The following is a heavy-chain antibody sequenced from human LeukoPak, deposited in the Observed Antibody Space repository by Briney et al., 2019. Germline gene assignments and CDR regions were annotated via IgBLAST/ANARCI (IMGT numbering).Heavy chain of an antibody. J-gene: IGHJ4*02. D-gene: IGHD3-22*01. CDR3: VKGRDYNDASAYYIGDY. Sequence: GGSLRLSCAASGFTFSTHAMIWVRQAPGKGPEWVSCITGSGTGTYYTDSVKGRSTISRENSNDTLYLQMNSLRAEDTAVYYCVKGRDYNDASAYYIGDYWGQGTLVTVSS. CDR1: GFTFSTHA. V-gene: IGHV3-23*01. CDR2: ITGSGTGT.